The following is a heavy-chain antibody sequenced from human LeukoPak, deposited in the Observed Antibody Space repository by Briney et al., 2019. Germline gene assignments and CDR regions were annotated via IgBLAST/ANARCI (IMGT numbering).Heavy chain of an antibody. J-gene: IGHJ3*02. Sequence: GGSLRLSCAASGFTFSSCSMNWVRQAPGKGGEWGSYISSSSSTIYYADSVKGRFTISRDNAKNSLYLQMNSLRDEDTAVFYCARHPGGLKDPFDIWGQGTMVTVSS. V-gene: IGHV3-48*02. CDR1: GFTFSSCS. D-gene: IGHD6-19*01. CDR3: ARHPGGLKDPFDI. CDR2: ISSSSSTI.